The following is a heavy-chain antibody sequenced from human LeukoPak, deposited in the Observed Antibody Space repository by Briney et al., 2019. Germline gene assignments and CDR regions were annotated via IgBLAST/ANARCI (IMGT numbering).Heavy chain of an antibody. CDR3: ARGSIILRGVPFDY. CDR2: IYYSGSS. J-gene: IGHJ4*02. V-gene: IGHV4-59*01. D-gene: IGHD3-10*01. CDR1: GGSISSYY. Sequence: KSSETLSLTCTVSGGSISSYYWSWIRQPPGKGLEWIGYIYYSGSSNYNPSLKSRVTISADTSKSQFSLKLSSVTAADTAVYYCARGSIILRGVPFDYWGQGTLVTVSS.